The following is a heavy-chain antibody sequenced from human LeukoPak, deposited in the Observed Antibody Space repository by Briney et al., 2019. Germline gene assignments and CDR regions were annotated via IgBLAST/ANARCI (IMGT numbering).Heavy chain of an antibody. CDR3: ARGPYYYDSSALGDAFDI. J-gene: IGHJ3*02. CDR1: GGSISSGDYY. D-gene: IGHD3-22*01. V-gene: IGHV4-30-4*01. Sequence: SETLSLTCTVSGGSISSGDYYWSWIRQPPGKGLEWIGYIYYSGSTYYNPSLKSRVTISVDTSKNQFSLKLSSVTAADTAVYYCARGPYYYDSSALGDAFDIWGQGTMVTVSS. CDR2: IYYSGST.